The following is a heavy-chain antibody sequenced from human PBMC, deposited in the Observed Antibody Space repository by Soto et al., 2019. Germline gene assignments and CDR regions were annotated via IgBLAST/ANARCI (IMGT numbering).Heavy chain of an antibody. V-gene: IGHV1-2*02. CDR1: GYIFTGPL. Sequence: QVQLVQSGAEVKKPGASMKVSCKASGYIFTGPLMHWVRLDPGQGLEWMGWINPKTGDTGYAQKFQGRVTLSRDTCINKAYMDLNSLIYEDTTLYYWVVGGSMRGAATLKTPFHIWGQGTMVNVSS. CDR2: INPKTGDT. D-gene: IGHD2-15*01. CDR3: VVGGSMRGAATLKTPFHI. J-gene: IGHJ3*02.